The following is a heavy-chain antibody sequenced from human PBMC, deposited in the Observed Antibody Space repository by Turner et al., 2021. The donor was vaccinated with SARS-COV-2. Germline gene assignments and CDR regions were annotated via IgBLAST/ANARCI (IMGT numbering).Heavy chain of an antibody. Sequence: QLQLQESSPGVVHPSETLFLPCAVSAGSISSSSYDWGWIRQPPGTGLEWIGSIYYSGSTYYNPSLKSRVTISVDTSKNQFSLKLSSVTAADTAVYYCATSTVAGTELNYYGMDVWGQGTTVTVSS. D-gene: IGHD6-19*01. CDR2: IYYSGST. CDR1: AGSISSSSYD. J-gene: IGHJ6*02. V-gene: IGHV4-39*01. CDR3: ATSTVAGTELNYYGMDV.